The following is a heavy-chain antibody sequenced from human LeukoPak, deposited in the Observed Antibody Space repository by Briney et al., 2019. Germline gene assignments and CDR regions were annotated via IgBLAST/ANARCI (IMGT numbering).Heavy chain of an antibody. J-gene: IGHJ4*02. D-gene: IGHD3-10*01. CDR1: GGSFSGYY. V-gene: IGHV4-34*01. CDR2: INHSGST. Sequence: PSETLSLTCAVYGGSFSGYYWSWIRQPPGKGLEWIGEINHSGSTNYNPSLKSRVTISVDTSKNQFSLKLSSVTAADTAVYYCARRIPAYYYGSGSYYLSWGQGTLVTVSS. CDR3: ARRIPAYYYGSGSYYLS.